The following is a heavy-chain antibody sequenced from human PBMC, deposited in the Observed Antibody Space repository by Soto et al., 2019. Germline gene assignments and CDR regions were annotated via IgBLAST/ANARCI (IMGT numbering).Heavy chain of an antibody. CDR2: IYYSGST. V-gene: IGHV4-39*01. CDR1: GGSISSSSYY. CDR3: ARQVHSHYYDSSGYYYHLDY. D-gene: IGHD3-22*01. J-gene: IGHJ4*02. Sequence: TSETLSVTCTVSGGSISSSSYYWFWIRQPPGKGLEWIGSIYYSGSTYYNPSLKSRVTISVDTSKNQFSLKLSSVTAADTAVYYCARQVHSHYYDSSGYYYHLDYWGQGTLVTVPQ.